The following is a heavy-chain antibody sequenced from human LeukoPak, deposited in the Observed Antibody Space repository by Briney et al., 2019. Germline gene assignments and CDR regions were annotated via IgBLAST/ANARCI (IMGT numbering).Heavy chain of an antibody. J-gene: IGHJ6*02. Sequence: PGGSLRLSCAASGFTFSSYWMNWARQAPGKGLEWVAVMPQDGSNEHYADSVKGRFTISRDMSKNTVFLLMNSLRGEDTAVYYCARAGSSGSYYMYYGMDVWGQGTTVVVSS. V-gene: IGHV3-30*03. D-gene: IGHD6-19*01. CDR3: ARAGSSGSYYMYYGMDV. CDR2: MPQDGSNE. CDR1: GFTFSSYW.